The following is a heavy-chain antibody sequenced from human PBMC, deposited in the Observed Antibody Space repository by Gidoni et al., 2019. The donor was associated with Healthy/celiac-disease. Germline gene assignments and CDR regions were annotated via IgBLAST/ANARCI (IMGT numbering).Heavy chain of an antibody. CDR2: ISSSGSTI. Sequence: EVQLVESGGGLVQPGGSLRLSCAASGFTFSRYEMNWVRQAPGKGLAWVSYISSSGSTIYYAASVKGRFTISRDNAKISLYLQMNSLRAEDTAVYYCARDQADSSSWYNWFDPWGQGTLVTVSS. V-gene: IGHV3-48*03. CDR1: GFTFSRYE. J-gene: IGHJ5*02. D-gene: IGHD6-13*01. CDR3: ARDQADSSSWYNWFDP.